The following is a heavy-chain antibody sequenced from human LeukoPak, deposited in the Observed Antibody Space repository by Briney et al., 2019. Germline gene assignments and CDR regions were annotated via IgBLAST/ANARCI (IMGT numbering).Heavy chain of an antibody. V-gene: IGHV4-4*02. Sequence: SETLSLTCDVSGGSISDRTWWSWVRQSPGEGVEWIGEIYSDYTNYNPSLQSRVTVSVDKSKNQFSLNLKPLTAADTAVYFCVLGFGAVLLQDWGQRTQVTVSS. CDR3: VLGFGAVLLQD. D-gene: IGHD3-16*01. J-gene: IGHJ4*02. CDR1: GGSISDRTW. CDR2: IYSDYT.